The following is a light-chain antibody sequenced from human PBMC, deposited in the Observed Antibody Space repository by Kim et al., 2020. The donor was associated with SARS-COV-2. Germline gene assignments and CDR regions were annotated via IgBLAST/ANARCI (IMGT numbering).Light chain of an antibody. CDR1: QSISNY. V-gene: IGKV1-5*01. J-gene: IGKJ1*01. CDR2: DAS. CDR3: QQYDRYWA. Sequence: IQMTQSPSTLSASIGDSVTITCRASQSISNYLAWYQQRPGQAPIFLVYDASTWNRGVPSRFRGSGSGTEFTLTIGGLQSDDFATYYCQQYDRYWAFGQGAKVDSK.